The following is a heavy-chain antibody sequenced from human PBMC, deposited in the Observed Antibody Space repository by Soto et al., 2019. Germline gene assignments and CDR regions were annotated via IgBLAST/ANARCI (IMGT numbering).Heavy chain of an antibody. V-gene: IGHV3-23*01. D-gene: IGHD3-22*01. Sequence: RLCCAASGFTFSSYAVSWVRQAPGKGLVWVAVISGSGGSTYYADSVKGRFTISRDNSKNTLYLQMISLRAEDTAVYYCAKDSPVGYYSRSSGFDYWGQRXLLT. CDR1: GFTFSSYA. CDR3: AKDSPVGYYSRSSGFDY. J-gene: IGHJ4*02. CDR2: ISGSGGST.